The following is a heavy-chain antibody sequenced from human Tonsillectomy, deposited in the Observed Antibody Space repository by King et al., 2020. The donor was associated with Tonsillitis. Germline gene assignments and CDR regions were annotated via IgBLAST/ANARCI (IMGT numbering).Heavy chain of an antibody. CDR3: ARRYDFWSGYRWFDP. CDR1: GFTFSSYS. V-gene: IGHV3-48*01. Sequence: DVQLVESGGGLVQPGGSLRLSCAASGFTFSSYSMNWVRQAPGKGLEWVSYISSSSSTIYCADSVKGRFTISRDNAKNSLYLQMNSLRAEDTAVYYCARRYDFWSGYRWFDPWGQGTLVTVSS. J-gene: IGHJ5*02. D-gene: IGHD3-3*01. CDR2: ISSSSSTI.